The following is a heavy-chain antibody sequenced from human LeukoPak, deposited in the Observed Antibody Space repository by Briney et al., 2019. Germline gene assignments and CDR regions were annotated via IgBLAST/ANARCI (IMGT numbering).Heavy chain of an antibody. CDR2: INPNSGGT. J-gene: IGHJ6*03. Sequence: GASVKVSCKASVYTFTVYYMHWVRQAPGQGLEWMGWINPNSGGTNYAQKFQGRVTMTRDTSISTAYMELSRLRSDDTAVYYCARDRRLRWSNYYYYYMDVWGKGTTVTVSS. V-gene: IGHV1-2*02. CDR1: VYTFTVYY. D-gene: IGHD4-23*01. CDR3: ARDRRLRWSNYYYYYMDV.